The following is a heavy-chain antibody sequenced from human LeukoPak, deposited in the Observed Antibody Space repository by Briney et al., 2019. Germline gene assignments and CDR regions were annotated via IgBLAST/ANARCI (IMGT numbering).Heavy chain of an antibody. J-gene: IGHJ3*02. CDR3: ARGEVGIQLWFWAFDI. CDR2: IYYSGST. CDR1: GGSISSGDYY. Sequence: SETLSLTCTVSGGSISSGDYYWSWIRQPPGKGLEWIGYIYYSGSTYYNPSLKSRVTISVDKSKNQFSLKLSSVTAADTAVYYCARGEVGIQLWFWAFDIWGQGTMVTVSS. D-gene: IGHD5-18*01. V-gene: IGHV4-30-4*01.